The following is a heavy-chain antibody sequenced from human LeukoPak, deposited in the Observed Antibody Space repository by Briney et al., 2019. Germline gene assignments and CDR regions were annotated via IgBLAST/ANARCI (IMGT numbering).Heavy chain of an antibody. V-gene: IGHV4-39*07. D-gene: IGHD6-19*01. CDR2: IYYSGST. CDR3: ARADISGWYGFDY. J-gene: IGHJ4*02. Sequence: MASETLSLTCTVSDGSISSNNYYWGWIRQPPGKGLECIGSIYYSGSTYYHPSLKSRVTISLDTSRNQFSLNLSSVTAADTAVYYCARADISGWYGFDYWGQGTLVTVSS. CDR1: DGSISSNNYY.